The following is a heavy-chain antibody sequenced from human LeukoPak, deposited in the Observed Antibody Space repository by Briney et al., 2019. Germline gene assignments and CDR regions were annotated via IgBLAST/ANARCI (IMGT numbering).Heavy chain of an antibody. Sequence: SETLSLTCTVSGGSISSYYWSWIRQPPGKGLEWIGYICYSGSTNYNPSLKSRVTISVDTSKNQFSLKLSSVTAADTAVYYCARECSSTSCSYYFDYWGQGTLVTVSS. CDR2: ICYSGST. J-gene: IGHJ4*02. D-gene: IGHD2-2*01. CDR3: ARECSSTSCSYYFDY. CDR1: GGSISSYY. V-gene: IGHV4-59*01.